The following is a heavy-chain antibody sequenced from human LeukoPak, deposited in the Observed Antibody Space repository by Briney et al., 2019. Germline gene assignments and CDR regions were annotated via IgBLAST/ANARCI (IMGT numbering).Heavy chain of an antibody. J-gene: IGHJ4*02. V-gene: IGHV5-51*01. CDR2: IYPGDSDT. CDR1: GYTFTSYW. CDR3: AGHMATSDWGLDY. Sequence: GDSLKISCKASGYTFTSYWIAWVRQMPGKGPECIGMIYPGDSDTRYTPSFHGHVTISADKSVSTAYLQWSSLKVSDSATYYCAGHMATSDWGLDYWGQGTLVTVSS. D-gene: IGHD3-16*01.